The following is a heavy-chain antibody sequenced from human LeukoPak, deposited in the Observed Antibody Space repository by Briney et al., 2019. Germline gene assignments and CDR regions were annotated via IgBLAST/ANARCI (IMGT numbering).Heavy chain of an antibody. Sequence: SETLSLTCTVSGGSISSYYWSWIQQPPGKGLEWIGYIYYSGSTNYNPSLKSRVTISVDTSKNQFSLKLSSVTAADTAVYYCARLRRSTYYDFWSGYYLDYWGQGTLVTVSS. D-gene: IGHD3-3*01. CDR3: ARLRRSTYYDFWSGYYLDY. V-gene: IGHV4-59*08. CDR1: GGSISSYY. CDR2: IYYSGST. J-gene: IGHJ4*02.